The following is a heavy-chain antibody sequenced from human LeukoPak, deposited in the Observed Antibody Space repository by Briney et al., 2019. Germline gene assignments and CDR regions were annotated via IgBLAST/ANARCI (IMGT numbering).Heavy chain of an antibody. V-gene: IGHV3-30*02. CDR2: IPYDGSNK. CDR3: AKGVGGSASYYYMDV. J-gene: IGHJ6*03. D-gene: IGHD3-10*01. CDR1: GFTFRSCG. Sequence: PGGSLRLSCAASGFTFRSCGMHWVRQAPGKGLKWVAFIPYDGSNKWYADSVKGRFTISRDNSKNTLYLQMSTLRAEDTAVYYCAKGVGGSASYYYMDVWGKGTTVTVSS.